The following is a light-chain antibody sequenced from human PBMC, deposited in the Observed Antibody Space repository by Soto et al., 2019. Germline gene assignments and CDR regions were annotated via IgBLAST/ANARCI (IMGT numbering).Light chain of an antibody. CDR1: SSDVGGYNY. J-gene: IGLJ1*01. CDR2: DVS. V-gene: IGLV2-14*01. CDR3: SSYTSSRTYV. Sequence: QSALTQPASVSGSPGQSITISCTGTSSDVGGYNYVSWYQQHPGKAPKLMIYDVSSRPSGVSDRFSGSKSGNTASLTISGLQAEDEADYYCSSYTSSRTYVFGTGTKVTV.